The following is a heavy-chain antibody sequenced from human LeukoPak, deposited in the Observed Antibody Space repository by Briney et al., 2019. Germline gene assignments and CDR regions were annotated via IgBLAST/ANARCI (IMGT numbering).Heavy chain of an antibody. Sequence: GGSLRLSCAASGFTFSSDTMSWVRQAPGKGLDWVSDISGSGGSTYYADSGKGRFTISRDNSKNTLYLQMNSLRAEDTAVYYCAKGAYSYGSSSWGQGTLVTVSS. CDR1: GFTFSSDT. D-gene: IGHD5-18*01. CDR2: ISGSGGST. V-gene: IGHV3-23*01. CDR3: AKGAYSYGSSS. J-gene: IGHJ5*02.